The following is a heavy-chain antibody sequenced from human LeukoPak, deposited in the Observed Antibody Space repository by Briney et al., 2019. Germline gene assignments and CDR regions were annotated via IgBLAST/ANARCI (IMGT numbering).Heavy chain of an antibody. CDR2: INHSGST. CDR1: GGSFSGYY. D-gene: IGHD6-6*01. J-gene: IGHJ5*02. Sequence: SETLSLTCAVYGGSFSGYYWSWIRQPPGKGLEWIGEINHSGSTNYNPSLRSRVTISVDTSKNQFSLKLSSVTAADTAVYYCARGSVIAAARPRGRNWFDPWGQGTLVTASS. V-gene: IGHV4-34*01. CDR3: ARGSVIAAARPRGRNWFDP.